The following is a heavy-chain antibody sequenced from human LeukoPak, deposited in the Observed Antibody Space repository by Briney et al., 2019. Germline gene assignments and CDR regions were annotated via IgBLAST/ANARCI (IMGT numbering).Heavy chain of an antibody. V-gene: IGHV1-69*01. Sequence: ASVKVSCKASGDTFSSYAISWVRQAPGQGLEWIGGIIPIFGTANYAQKFQGRVTITADESTSTAYMELSSLRSEDTAVYYCARGGITMVRGVITPYYFDSWGQGTLVTVSS. CDR1: GDTFSSYA. D-gene: IGHD3-10*01. CDR3: ARGGITMVRGVITPYYFDS. J-gene: IGHJ4*02. CDR2: IIPIFGTA.